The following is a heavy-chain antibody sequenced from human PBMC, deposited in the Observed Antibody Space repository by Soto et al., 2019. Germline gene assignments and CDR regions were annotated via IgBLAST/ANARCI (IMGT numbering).Heavy chain of an antibody. CDR1: GGSISSGGYY. V-gene: IGHV4-31*03. CDR3: ARADVTIFGVVTKFAY. CDR2: IYYSGST. J-gene: IGHJ4*02. D-gene: IGHD3-3*01. Sequence: SETLSLTCTVSGGSISSGGYYWSWIRQHPGKGLEWIGYIYYSGSTYYNPSLKSRVTISVDTSKNQFSLKLSSVTAADTAVYYCARADVTIFGVVTKFAYWGQGTLVTVSS.